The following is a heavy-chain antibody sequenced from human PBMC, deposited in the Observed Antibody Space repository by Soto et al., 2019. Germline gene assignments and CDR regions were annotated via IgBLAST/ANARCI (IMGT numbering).Heavy chain of an antibody. CDR1: GFTVSANY. Sequence: GGSLRLSCAASGFTVSANYMGWVRLAPGKGLEWVSVLSSGGRTYYPASLEGRFTISGDNSTKTVYLQMHSLRVEDTAVYYWATNNTHGGMDVWGQGTTVTVSS. CDR2: LSSGGRT. V-gene: IGHV3-53*01. J-gene: IGHJ6*02. CDR3: ATNNTHGGMDV. D-gene: IGHD1-20*01.